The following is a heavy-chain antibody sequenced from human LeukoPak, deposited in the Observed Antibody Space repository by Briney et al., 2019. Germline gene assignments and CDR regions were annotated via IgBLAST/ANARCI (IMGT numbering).Heavy chain of an antibody. CDR3: AKNRGHCVDGVCHNYYYMDV. J-gene: IGHJ6*03. D-gene: IGHD2-8*02. CDR2: VSGSAGRT. CDR1: GFTFSSFA. V-gene: IGHV3-23*01. Sequence: QAGGSLRLSCAASGFTFSSFAMTWVRQAPGKGLEWVSTVSGSAGRTDYADSVKGRFTISRDNLKNTLYLQMNGLRAEDTAVYYCAKNRGHCVDGVCHNYYYMDVWGRRTTVTVS.